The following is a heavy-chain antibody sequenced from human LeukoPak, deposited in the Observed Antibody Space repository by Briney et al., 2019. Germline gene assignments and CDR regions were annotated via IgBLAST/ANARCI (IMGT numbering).Heavy chain of an antibody. CDR3: ARDPGCSGGSCYLDY. V-gene: IGHV1-18*01. Sequence: ASVKVSCKASGYTFTSYGVSWVRQAPGQGLEWMGWISAYNGNTNYAQKLQGRVTMTTDTSTSTAYMELRSLRSDDTAVYYCARDPGCSGGSCYLDYWGQGTLVTVSS. D-gene: IGHD2-15*01. J-gene: IGHJ4*02. CDR1: GYTFTSYG. CDR2: ISAYNGNT.